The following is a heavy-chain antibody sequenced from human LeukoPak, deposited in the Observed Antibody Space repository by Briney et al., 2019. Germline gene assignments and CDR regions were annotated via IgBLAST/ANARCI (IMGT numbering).Heavy chain of an antibody. CDR1: GVSISSYY. V-gene: IGHV4-59*01. J-gene: IGHJ4*02. Sequence: SETLSLTCTVSGVSISSYYWSWIRQPPGKGVEWIAYIYYSENTNYNSSLKSRVTISEDTSKNQFSLKLTSVTAADTAVYYCAGGNFYDSRGHPYHFHFWGQGTLVSVSS. D-gene: IGHD3-22*01. CDR3: AGGNFYDSRGHPYHFHF. CDR2: IYYSENT.